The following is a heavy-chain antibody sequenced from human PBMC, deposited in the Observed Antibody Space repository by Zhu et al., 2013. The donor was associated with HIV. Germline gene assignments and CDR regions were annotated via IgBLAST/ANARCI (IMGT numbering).Heavy chain of an antibody. D-gene: IGHD2-8*01. V-gene: IGHV1-24*01. CDR2: FDPEDGET. J-gene: IGHJ4*02. Sequence: QVQLVQSGVEVKKPGASVKVSCKVSGYTLTELSMHWVRQAPGKGLEWMGGFDPEDGETIYAQKFQGRVTMTEDTSTDTAYMELSSLRSEDTAVYYCATGALLMVYDPIPQKTKSYYFDYWGQGTLVTVSS. CDR3: ATGALLMVYDPIPQKTKSYYFDY. CDR1: GYTLTELS.